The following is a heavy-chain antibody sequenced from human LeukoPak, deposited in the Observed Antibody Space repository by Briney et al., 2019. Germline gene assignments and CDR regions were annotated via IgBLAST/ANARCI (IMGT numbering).Heavy chain of an antibody. J-gene: IGHJ4*02. Sequence: SETLSLTCAVYGGSFSGYYWSWIRQPPGKGLEWIGRIYTSGSTNYNPSLKSRVTMSVDTSKNQFSLKLTSVTAADTAVYYCARDIASTRGNYWGQGTLVTVSS. CDR2: IYTSGST. D-gene: IGHD1-1*01. CDR3: ARDIASTRGNY. V-gene: IGHV4-59*10. CDR1: GGSFSGYY.